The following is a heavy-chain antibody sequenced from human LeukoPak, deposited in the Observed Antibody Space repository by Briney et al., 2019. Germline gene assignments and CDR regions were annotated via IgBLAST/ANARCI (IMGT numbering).Heavy chain of an antibody. CDR2: ISAYNGNT. CDR3: ARVNFELLWFGELGAFDI. Sequence: GASVKVSCKASGGTFSSYGISWVRQAPGQGLEWMGWISAYNGNTNYAQKLQGRVTMTTDTSTSTAYMELRSLRSDDTAVYYCARVNFELLWFGELGAFDIWGQGTMVTVSS. V-gene: IGHV1-18*01. J-gene: IGHJ3*02. D-gene: IGHD3-10*01. CDR1: GGTFSSYG.